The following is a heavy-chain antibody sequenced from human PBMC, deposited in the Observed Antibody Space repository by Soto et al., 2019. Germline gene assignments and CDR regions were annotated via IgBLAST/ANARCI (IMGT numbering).Heavy chain of an antibody. J-gene: IGHJ6*02. D-gene: IGHD5-18*01. Sequence: SETLSLACTVSGGSISSGDYYWSWIRQPPGKGLEWIGYIYYSGTTYYNPSLKSRVTISVDTSKNQFSLKLSSVTAADTAVYYCARALIQLWPHYYYGMDVWGQGTTVTVSS. V-gene: IGHV4-30-4*01. CDR2: IYYSGTT. CDR3: ARALIQLWPHYYYGMDV. CDR1: GGSISSGDYY.